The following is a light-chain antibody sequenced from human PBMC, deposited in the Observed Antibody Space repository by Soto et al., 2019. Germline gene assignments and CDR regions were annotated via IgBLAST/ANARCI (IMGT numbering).Light chain of an antibody. J-gene: IGKJ1*01. CDR3: QQSYTAPWT. Sequence: DIPMTQYPSSLPASVGDRVTITCRATQSISTYLVWYQHKPGRAPKLLIYAASSLRSGVPSRFSGSGSGTEFTLTISSLQPEDFATYYCQQSYTAPWTFGQGTKVEIK. CDR1: QSISTY. CDR2: AAS. V-gene: IGKV1-39*01.